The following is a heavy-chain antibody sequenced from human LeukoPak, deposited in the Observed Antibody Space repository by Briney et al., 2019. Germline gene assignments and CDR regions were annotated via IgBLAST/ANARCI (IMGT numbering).Heavy chain of an antibody. Sequence: GGSLRLSCEASGFTFHNYAMHWVRQSPGKGLEWVSLITWDGGLTYYGDSVQGRFTISRDNSHNSLYLQMDSLRTEDTALYFCVKTVGRAVAGSFDSWGQGTLVTVSS. D-gene: IGHD6-19*01. V-gene: IGHV3-43D*03. CDR2: ITWDGGLT. CDR3: VKTVGRAVAGSFDS. CDR1: GFTFHNYA. J-gene: IGHJ4*02.